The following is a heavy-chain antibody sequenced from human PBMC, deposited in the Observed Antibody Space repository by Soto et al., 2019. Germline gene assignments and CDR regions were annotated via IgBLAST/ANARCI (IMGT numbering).Heavy chain of an antibody. J-gene: IGHJ4*02. D-gene: IGHD2-15*01. CDR2: INHSGST. CDR1: CGSFSGYY. Sequence: SETLSLTCAVYCGSFSGYYWSWIRQPPGKGLEWIGEINHSGSTNYNPSLKSRVTISVDTSKNQFSLKLSSVTAADTAVYYCARGAVVVAANTYYFDYWGQGTLVTVSS. V-gene: IGHV4-34*01. CDR3: ARGAVVVAANTYYFDY.